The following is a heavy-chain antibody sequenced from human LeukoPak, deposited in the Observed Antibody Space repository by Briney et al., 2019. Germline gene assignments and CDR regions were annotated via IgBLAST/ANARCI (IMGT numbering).Heavy chain of an antibody. Sequence: SQTPSLTCTVSGGSISSGGYYWSWIRQHPGKGLEWIGYIYYSGSTYYNPSLKSRVTISVDTSKNQFSLKLSSVTAADTAVYYCARGGGAAAGTYFYYYYGMDVWGQGTTVTVSS. V-gene: IGHV4-31*03. CDR3: ARGGGAAAGTYFYYYYGMDV. J-gene: IGHJ6*02. CDR1: GGSISSGGYY. D-gene: IGHD6-13*01. CDR2: IYYSGST.